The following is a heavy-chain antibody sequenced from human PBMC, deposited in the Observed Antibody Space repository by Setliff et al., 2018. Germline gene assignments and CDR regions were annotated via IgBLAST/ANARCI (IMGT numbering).Heavy chain of an antibody. CDR2: MNPNNGNT. D-gene: IGHD6-19*01. CDR1: GYTFINYE. Sequence: ASVKVSCKASGYTFINYEINWVRQATGQGLEWMGGMNPNNGNTGYAQKFQGRVTMTTDTSTRTAYMEVTSLRSDDTAVYYCARVTIAVAGYFDFWGQGTLVTVSS. J-gene: IGHJ4*02. CDR3: ARVTIAVAGYFDF. V-gene: IGHV1-8*02.